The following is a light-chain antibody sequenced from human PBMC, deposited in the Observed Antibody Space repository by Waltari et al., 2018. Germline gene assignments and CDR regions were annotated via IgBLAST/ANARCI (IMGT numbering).Light chain of an antibody. J-gene: IGLJ2*01. CDR2: RND. CDR1: RSNVGNKV. Sequence: QSVLTQPPPASGAPGQRVTISCSGSRSNVGNKVVNWYQQIPGTAPKLLIYRNDQRPSGVPDRFFGSKSGTSASLAITSLRAEDEGVYYCQSYDTSLSVVFGGGTKLTVL. CDR3: QSYDTSLSVV. V-gene: IGLV1-47*01.